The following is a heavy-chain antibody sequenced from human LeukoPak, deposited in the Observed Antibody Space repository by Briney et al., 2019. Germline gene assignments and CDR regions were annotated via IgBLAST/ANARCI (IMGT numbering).Heavy chain of an antibody. D-gene: IGHD3-10*01. V-gene: IGHV3-23*01. Sequence: GGSLRLSCAASGFFAMSWVRQAPGKGLEWVSGISPSGDITYYADSVKGRFTISRDNSKNTLYLEVISLTAEDTAVYYCAKDDAWLRFGEWSQGTLVTVSS. CDR3: AKDDAWLRFGE. CDR1: GFFA. CDR2: ISPSGDIT. J-gene: IGHJ4*02.